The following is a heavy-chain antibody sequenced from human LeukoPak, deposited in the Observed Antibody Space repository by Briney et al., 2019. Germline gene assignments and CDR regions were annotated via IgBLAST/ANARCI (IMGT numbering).Heavy chain of an antibody. V-gene: IGHV3-NL1*01. Sequence: QPGRSLRLSCAASGFTFSSYGMHWVRQAPGKGLEWVSAISSSGGSTFHADSVKGRFTISRDNAKSTVDLQMNSLRAEDTAVYFCVRDPPTALELFDYWGQGTLVTVSS. J-gene: IGHJ4*02. CDR2: ISSSGGST. CDR3: VRDPPTALELFDY. CDR1: GFTFSSYG. D-gene: IGHD5-18*01.